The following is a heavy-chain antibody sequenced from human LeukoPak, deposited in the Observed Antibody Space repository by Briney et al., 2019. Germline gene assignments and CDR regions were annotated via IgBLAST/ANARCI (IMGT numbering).Heavy chain of an antibody. J-gene: IGHJ5*02. CDR2: INPNSGGT. D-gene: IGHD6-13*01. V-gene: IGHV1-2*02. CDR3: AREEADSSSLFDP. CDR1: GYTLTGYY. Sequence: GASVTVSCKASGYTLTGYYMHWVRQAPGQGLEWMGWINPNSGGTNYAQKFQGRVTMTRDTSISTAYMELSRLRSDDTAVYYCAREEADSSSLFDPWGQGTLVTVSS.